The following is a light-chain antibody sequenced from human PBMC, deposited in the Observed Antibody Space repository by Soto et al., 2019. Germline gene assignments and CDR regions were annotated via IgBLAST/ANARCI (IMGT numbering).Light chain of an antibody. CDR1: SSDVGSYNL. J-gene: IGLJ2*01. CDR3: SSYTSSSTSVV. V-gene: IGLV2-14*02. Sequence: QSALTQPASVSGSPGQSLTISCTGTSSDVGSYNLVSWYQLHPGKAPKLMIYEVSNRPSGVSNRFSGSKSGNTASLTISGLQAEDEADYYCSSYTSSSTSVVFGGGTQLTVL. CDR2: EVS.